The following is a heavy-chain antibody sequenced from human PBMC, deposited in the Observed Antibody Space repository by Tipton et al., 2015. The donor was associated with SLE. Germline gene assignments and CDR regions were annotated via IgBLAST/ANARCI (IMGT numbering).Heavy chain of an antibody. Sequence: TLSLTCTVSGGSISSSSYYWGWIRQPPEKGLEWIGSLFYSGSTYYNPSLKSRVTISVDTSKNQFSLKLSSVTAADTAVYYCARDAAYGMDVWGQGTTVTVSS. CDR3: ARDAAYGMDV. CDR1: GGSISSSSYY. J-gene: IGHJ6*02. V-gene: IGHV4-39*07. D-gene: IGHD6-25*01. CDR2: LFYSGST.